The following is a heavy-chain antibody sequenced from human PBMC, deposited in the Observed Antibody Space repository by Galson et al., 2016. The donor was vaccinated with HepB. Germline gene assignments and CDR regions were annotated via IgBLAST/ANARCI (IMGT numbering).Heavy chain of an antibody. CDR2: IKHDGSDL. Sequence: SLRLSCAASGFTFSNYWMIWVRQAPGKGLEWVADIKHDGSDLYYEDSVKGRFTISRDNSKNTMYLQMNSVGGEDTALYYCARCPYISGHGYHFDSWGQGSLVIVSS. J-gene: IGHJ4*02. V-gene: IGHV3-7*01. CDR3: ARCPYISGHGYHFDS. D-gene: IGHD6-19*01. CDR1: GFTFSNYW.